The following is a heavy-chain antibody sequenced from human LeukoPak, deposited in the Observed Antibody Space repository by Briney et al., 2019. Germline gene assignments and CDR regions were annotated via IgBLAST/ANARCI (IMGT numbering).Heavy chain of an antibody. Sequence: GGSLRLSCAASGFTFSSYAMSWVRQAPGKGLEWVSAISGSGGSTYYADSVKGRFTISRDNSKNTLYLQMNSLRAKDTAVYYCAKEGPAPLSFKVKSGGDSYFDYWGQGTLVTVSS. V-gene: IGHV3-23*01. J-gene: IGHJ4*02. CDR2: ISGSGGST. D-gene: IGHD3-16*01. CDR1: GFTFSSYA. CDR3: AKEGPAPLSFKVKSGGDSYFDY.